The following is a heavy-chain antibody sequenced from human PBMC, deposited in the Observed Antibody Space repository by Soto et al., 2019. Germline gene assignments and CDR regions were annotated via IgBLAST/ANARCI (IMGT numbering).Heavy chain of an antibody. Sequence: GGSLRLSCAASGFTFSSYWMSWLRQAPGMGLEWVANRKQDGSEKYYVDSVNGRFTISRYNAKNSLYLQMNSLRAEDTAIYYCARGGGGFYDCVWGSYSQGALDVLGQGTMVTVSS. J-gene: IGHJ3*01. CDR1: GFTFSSYW. D-gene: IGHD3-16*01. CDR2: RKQDGSEK. CDR3: ARGGGGFYDCVWGSYSQGALDV. V-gene: IGHV3-7*03.